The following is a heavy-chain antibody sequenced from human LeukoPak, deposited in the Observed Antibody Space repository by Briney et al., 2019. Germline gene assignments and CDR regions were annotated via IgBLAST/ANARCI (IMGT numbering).Heavy chain of an antibody. J-gene: IGHJ4*02. CDR1: GGSISSSSYY. Sequence: KTSETVSLTCTVSGGSISSSSYYWGWIRQPRGRGREWIGSIYYSGNTYYTSSLKSRVTISVDTSKNPFSLKLSSVTAADTAVYYCARTFGYSYGYLDYWGRGTLVTVSS. V-gene: IGHV4-39*01. CDR2: IYYSGNT. D-gene: IGHD5-18*01. CDR3: ARTFGYSYGYLDY.